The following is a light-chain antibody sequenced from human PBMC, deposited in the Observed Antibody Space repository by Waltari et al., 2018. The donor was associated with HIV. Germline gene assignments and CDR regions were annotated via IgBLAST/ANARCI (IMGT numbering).Light chain of an antibody. CDR3: KVWDSSIFYV. CDR1: NLGSKN. Sequence: SYELTQPLSVSVALGQTARITCWGNNLGSKNEHWYQQRQGKAPDLDSYRDSHRHAGIPERFSGSNSRNTATVTISRAQAGDEADYYCKVWDSSIFYVFGTGTKDSAL. CDR2: RDS. V-gene: IGLV3-9*01. J-gene: IGLJ1*01.